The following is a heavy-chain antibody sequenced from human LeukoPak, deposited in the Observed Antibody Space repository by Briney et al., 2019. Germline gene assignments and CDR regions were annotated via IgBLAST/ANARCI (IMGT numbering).Heavy chain of an antibody. CDR1: GGSFSGYY. CDR3: ARGRGSSWYGIPPNWFDP. V-gene: IGHV4-34*01. D-gene: IGHD6-13*01. CDR2: INHSGST. Sequence: SETLSLTCAVYGGSFSGYYWSWIRQPPGKGVEWIGEINHSGSTNYNPSLKSRVTISVDTSKNQFSLKLSSVTAADTAVYYCARGRGSSWYGIPPNWFDPWGQGTLVAVSS. J-gene: IGHJ5*02.